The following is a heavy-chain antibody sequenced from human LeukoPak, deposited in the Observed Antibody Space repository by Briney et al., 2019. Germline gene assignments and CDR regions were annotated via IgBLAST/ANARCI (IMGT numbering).Heavy chain of an antibody. J-gene: IGHJ4*02. CDR1: GFTFTSYA. Sequence: GGSLRLSCAASGFTFTSYAMSWVRQAPGKGLEWVSAINGGGGTSFYADSVKGRFTISRDNSKNTLYLQMSSLRAEDTAIYYCAKVRDSSGWGTLFGYWGQGALVTAAS. CDR3: AKVRDSSGWGTLFGY. D-gene: IGHD6-19*01. CDR2: INGGGGTS. V-gene: IGHV3-23*01.